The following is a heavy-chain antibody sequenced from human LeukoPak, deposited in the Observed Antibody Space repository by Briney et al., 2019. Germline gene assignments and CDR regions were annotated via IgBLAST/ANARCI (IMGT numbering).Heavy chain of an antibody. Sequence: SETLSLTCAVYGGSFSGYHWSWIRQPPGKGLEWIGEINHSGSTNYNPSLKSRVTISVDTSKNQFSLKLSSVTAADTAVYYCARVVGWLWPDYWGQGTLVTVSS. D-gene: IGHD3-22*01. CDR3: ARVVGWLWPDY. CDR2: INHSGST. CDR1: GGSFSGYH. J-gene: IGHJ4*02. V-gene: IGHV4-34*01.